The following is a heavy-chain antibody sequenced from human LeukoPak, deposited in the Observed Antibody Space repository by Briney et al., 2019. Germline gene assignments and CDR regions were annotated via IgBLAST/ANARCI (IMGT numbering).Heavy chain of an antibody. Sequence: GGSLRLSCAASGFTLSIDAMSWVRQAPGKGLEWVSAISGSGGSTYYADSVKGRFTISRDNSKNTLYLQMNSLRAEESTVYYCAGGDTAMVTGYYYYYMDVWGKGTTVTVSS. V-gene: IGHV3-23*01. CDR2: ISGSGGST. CDR1: GFTLSIDA. D-gene: IGHD5-18*01. J-gene: IGHJ6*03. CDR3: AGGDTAMVTGYYYYYMDV.